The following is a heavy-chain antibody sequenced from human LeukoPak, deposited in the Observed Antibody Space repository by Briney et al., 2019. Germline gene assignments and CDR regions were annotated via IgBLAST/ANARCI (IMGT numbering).Heavy chain of an antibody. CDR2: EYHTGSH. V-gene: IGHV4/OR15-8*01. CDR1: NDSVTTSHW. J-gene: IGHJ5*01. Sequence: PSETLSLTCIVSNDSVTTSHWWSWVRQAPGKGLEWIGEEYHTGSHNYNPSLKGRVSISVEKSKNEVSLKLTSVTAEDTAIYYCSKGQELDDGVMDSWGRGTLVIVSS. CDR3: SKGQELDDGVMDS. D-gene: IGHD1-1*01.